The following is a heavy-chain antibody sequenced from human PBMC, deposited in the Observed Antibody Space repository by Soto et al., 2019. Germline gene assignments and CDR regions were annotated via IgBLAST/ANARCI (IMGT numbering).Heavy chain of an antibody. V-gene: IGHV4-30-4*01. Sequence: QVQLQESGPGLVKPSQTLSLTCTVSGCSLSSGDYYWSWIRQPPGNGLEWIGYIFYTGGTYYNTSLKTRVTISVDTSKNHFSLKLSSVTAADTAVYYCARVKARGRRHDSCGQGTLVTVSS. D-gene: IGHD1-1*01. CDR2: IFYTGGT. CDR3: ARVKARGRRHDS. J-gene: IGHJ4*02. CDR1: GCSLSSGDYY.